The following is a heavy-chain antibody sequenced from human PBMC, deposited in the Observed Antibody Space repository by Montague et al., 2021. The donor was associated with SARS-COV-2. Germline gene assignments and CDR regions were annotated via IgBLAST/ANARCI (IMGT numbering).Heavy chain of an antibody. CDR1: GFSFSDYT. CDR2: ISRLGTHI. D-gene: IGHD2-2*01. J-gene: IGHJ6*02. Sequence: SLGLSCAASGFSFSDYTMNWVRQAPGKGLEWVSSISRLGTHIYNADSMKGRFTISRDNAKNSLFLQMNSLTVEDTAVYYCARVSDCSSPRCIDHYFNAMDVWGLGTTVTVSS. CDR3: ARVSDCSSPRCIDHYFNAMDV. V-gene: IGHV3-21*01.